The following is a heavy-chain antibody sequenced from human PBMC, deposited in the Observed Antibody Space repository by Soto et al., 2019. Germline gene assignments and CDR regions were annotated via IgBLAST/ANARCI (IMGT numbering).Heavy chain of an antibody. D-gene: IGHD1-26*01. V-gene: IGHV1-8*01. CDR3: ARGVSAGVDY. J-gene: IGHJ4*02. CDR1: GYSFTSLD. Sequence: QVQLVQSGAAVREPGASVKVSCKASGYSFTSLDINWVRHTAGQGLEWMGWMEPSTGRTGYAQKFQGRVTMTRDTSINTDYMELTTLTSDDTAFYYCARGVSAGVDYWGQGTLVTVSS. CDR2: MEPSTGRT.